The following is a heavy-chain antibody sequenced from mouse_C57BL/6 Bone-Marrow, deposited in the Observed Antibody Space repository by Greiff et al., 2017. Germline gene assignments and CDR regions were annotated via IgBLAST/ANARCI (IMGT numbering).Heavy chain of an antibody. Sequence: QVKLQQSGAELVRPGTSVKVSCKASGYAFTNYLIEWVKQRPGQGLEWIGVINPGSGGTNYNEKFKGKATLTADKSSSTAYMQLSSLTSEDSAVXFCAREEITPFAYWGQGTLVTVSA. D-gene: IGHD1-1*01. CDR2: INPGSGGT. CDR1: GYAFTNYL. CDR3: AREEITPFAY. J-gene: IGHJ3*01. V-gene: IGHV1-54*01.